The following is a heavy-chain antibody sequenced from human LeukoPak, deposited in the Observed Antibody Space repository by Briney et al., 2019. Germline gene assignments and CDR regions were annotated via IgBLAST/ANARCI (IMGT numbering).Heavy chain of an antibody. Sequence: PSQTLSLTCSVSGGSISSGAYYWSWIRQFPGMGMEWIAYIYHTGNTYYNPSLKSRLTISLDTSKNQFSLKLSSVTAADTAVYYCARDLSGYGASDYWGQGTLVTVSS. D-gene: IGHD3-22*01. J-gene: IGHJ4*02. CDR2: IYHTGNT. CDR3: ARDLSGYGASDY. CDR1: GGSISSGAYY. V-gene: IGHV4-31*03.